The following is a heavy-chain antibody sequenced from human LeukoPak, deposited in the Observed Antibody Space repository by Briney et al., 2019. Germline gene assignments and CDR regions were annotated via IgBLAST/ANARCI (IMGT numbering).Heavy chain of an antibody. D-gene: IGHD6-19*01. CDR3: ARLGVAGDPSSAEYLQH. V-gene: IGHV1-69*05. CDR1: GGTFISYA. J-gene: IGHJ1*01. CDR2: IIPIFGTA. Sequence: ASVKVSCKASGGTFISYAISWVRQAPGQGREWMGRIIPIFGTANYAQKFQGRVTITTDESTSTAYMELSSLRSDDTAVYYCARLGVAGDPSSAEYLQHWGQGTLVTVSS.